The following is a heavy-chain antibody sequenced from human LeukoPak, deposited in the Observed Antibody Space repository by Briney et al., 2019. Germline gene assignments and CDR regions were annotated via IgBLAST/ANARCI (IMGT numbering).Heavy chain of an antibody. Sequence: GSSVKVSCKASRGTFSSYAISWVRQAPEQGLEWMGGIIPIFGTANYAQKFQGRVTITTDESTSTAYMELSSLRSEDTAVYYCARSPGGDGYNFDYWGQGTLVTVSS. J-gene: IGHJ4*02. CDR1: RGTFSSYA. CDR3: ARSPGGDGYNFDY. V-gene: IGHV1-69*05. D-gene: IGHD5-24*01. CDR2: IIPIFGTA.